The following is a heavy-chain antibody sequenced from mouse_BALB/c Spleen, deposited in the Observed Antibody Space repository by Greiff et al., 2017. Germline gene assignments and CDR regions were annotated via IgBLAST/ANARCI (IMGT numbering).Heavy chain of an antibody. Sequence: DVQLVESGGGLVKPGGSLKLSCAASGFTFSSYAMSWVRQSPEKRLEWVAEISSGGSYTYYPDTVTGRFTISRDNAKNTLYLEMSSLRSEDTAMYYCARGGGNYHYYAMDYWGQGTSVTVSS. CDR3: ARGGGNYHYYAMDY. V-gene: IGHV5-9-4*01. CDR2: ISSGGSYT. D-gene: IGHD2-1*01. CDR1: GFTFSSYA. J-gene: IGHJ4*01.